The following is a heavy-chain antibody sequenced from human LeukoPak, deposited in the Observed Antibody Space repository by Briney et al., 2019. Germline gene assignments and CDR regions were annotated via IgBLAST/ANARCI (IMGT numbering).Heavy chain of an antibody. D-gene: IGHD2-21*02. Sequence: GGSLRLSCAASGFTFSSYAMSWVRQTPGKGLEWVSAISGSGGSTYYADSVKGRFTISRDNSKNTLYLQMNSLRAEDTAVYYCTTDARGYCAGDCYWGYWGQGTLVTVSS. CDR1: GFTFSSYA. CDR2: ISGSGGST. CDR3: TTDARGYCAGDCYWGY. V-gene: IGHV3-23*01. J-gene: IGHJ4*02.